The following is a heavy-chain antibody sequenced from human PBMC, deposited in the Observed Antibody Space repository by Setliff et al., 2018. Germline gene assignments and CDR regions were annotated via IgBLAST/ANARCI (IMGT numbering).Heavy chain of an antibody. CDR2: INNYSFKT. CDR3: ARINFYVSSGYYYAPDY. V-gene: IGHV1-18*01. D-gene: IGHD3-22*01. CDR1: GYTFTNYG. Sequence: VKVSCKTSGYTFTNYGITWVRQAPGQGLEWMGWINNYSFKTNYPQKFLGRVTVTTDTSTGTAYMELGSLTSDDTAIYYCARINFYVSSGYYYAPDYWGPGTLVPSPQ. J-gene: IGHJ4*02.